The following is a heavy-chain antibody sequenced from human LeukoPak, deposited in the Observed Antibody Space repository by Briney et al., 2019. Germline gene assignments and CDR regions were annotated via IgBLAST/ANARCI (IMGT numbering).Heavy chain of an antibody. CDR2: IYYSGST. Sequence: SETLSLTCTVSGGSISSYYWSWIRQPPGKGLEWIGYIYYSGSTNYNPSLKSRATISVDTSKNQFSLKLSSVTAADTAVYYCAREKEATFDYWGQGTLVTVSS. J-gene: IGHJ4*02. D-gene: IGHD5-12*01. CDR1: GGSISSYY. V-gene: IGHV4-59*01. CDR3: AREKEATFDY.